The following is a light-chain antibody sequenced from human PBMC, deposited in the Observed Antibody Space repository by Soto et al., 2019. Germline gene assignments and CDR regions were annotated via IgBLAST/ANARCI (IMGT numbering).Light chain of an antibody. CDR2: GAS. CDR1: QSVSSSY. CDR3: QQYKNWPL. J-gene: IGKJ5*01. V-gene: IGKV3-15*01. Sequence: EIVLTQSPGTLSLSPGARATLSCRASQSVSSSYLAWYQQKPGQAPRLLLYGASTRATGIPVRFSGSGFGTEFTLTISSLQSEDFAVDYCQQYKNWPLFGQGTRLEIK.